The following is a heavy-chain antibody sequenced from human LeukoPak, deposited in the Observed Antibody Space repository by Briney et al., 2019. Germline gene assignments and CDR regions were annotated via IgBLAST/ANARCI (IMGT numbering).Heavy chain of an antibody. CDR3: ARSIGLTGGGVDV. D-gene: IGHD3-9*01. CDR2: ITNSGSTI. V-gene: IGHV3-11*01. J-gene: IGHJ6*02. CDR1: GFTFRDYN. Sequence: GGSLRLSCAASGFTFRDYNMNWFRQAPGKGLEWVSYITNSGSTIYYADSVKGRFTISRDNAKNSLYLQMNSLRAEDTAVYYCARSIGLTGGGVDVWGQGTTVTVSS.